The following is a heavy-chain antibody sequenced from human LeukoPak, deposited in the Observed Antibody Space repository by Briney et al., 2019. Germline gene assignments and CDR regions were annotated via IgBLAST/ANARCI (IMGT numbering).Heavy chain of an antibody. Sequence: ASVKVSCKASGYTFTSYGISWVRQAPGQGLEWMGWISAYNGNTNYAQKLQGRVTMTTDTSTSTAYMELRSLRSDDTAVYYCARGLKQQLVPYYYYGMDVWGQGTTVTVSS. CDR1: GYTFTSYG. CDR3: ARGLKQQLVPYYYYGMDV. CDR2: ISAYNGNT. J-gene: IGHJ6*02. D-gene: IGHD6-13*01. V-gene: IGHV1-18*01.